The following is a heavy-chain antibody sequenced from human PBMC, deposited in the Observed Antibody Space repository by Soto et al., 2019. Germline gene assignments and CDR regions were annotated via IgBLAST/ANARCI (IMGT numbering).Heavy chain of an antibody. D-gene: IGHD1-7*01. CDR3: AKDYTYIWNLLQGGEFDY. CDR1: GFTFSSYA. V-gene: IGHV3-23*01. Sequence: EVQLLESGGGLVQPGGSLRLSCAASGFTFSSYAMSWVRQAPGKGLEWVSAISGSGGSTYYADSVKGRFTISRDNSKNTLYLQMNSLRAEDTAVYYCAKDYTYIWNLLQGGEFDYWGQGTLVTVSS. CDR2: ISGSGGST. J-gene: IGHJ4*02.